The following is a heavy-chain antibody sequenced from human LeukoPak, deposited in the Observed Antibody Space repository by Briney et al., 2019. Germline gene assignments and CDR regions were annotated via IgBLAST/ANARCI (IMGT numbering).Heavy chain of an antibody. V-gene: IGHV4-59*08. CDR3: ARRGYDSSGYYDPHYYYYMDV. CDR2: IYYSGSA. Sequence: SETLSLTCTVSGGSLSSYYWSWIRQPPGKGLEWSGYIYYSGSANYNPSLKSRVTISVDTSKNQFSLKLSSVTAADTAVYYCARRGYDSSGYYDPHYYYYMDVWGKGTTVTVSS. CDR1: GGSLSSYY. D-gene: IGHD3-22*01. J-gene: IGHJ6*03.